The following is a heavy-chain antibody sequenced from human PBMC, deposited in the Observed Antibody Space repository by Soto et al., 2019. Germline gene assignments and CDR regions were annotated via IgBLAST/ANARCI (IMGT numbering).Heavy chain of an antibody. CDR3: ARVGGDYILYYFDY. J-gene: IGHJ4*02. Sequence: SETLSLTCAVYGGSFSGYYWSWIRQPPGKGLEWIGEINHSGSTNYNPSLKSRVTISVDTSKNQFSLKLSSVTAADTAVYYCARVGGDYILYYFDYWGQGTLVTVPQ. CDR2: INHSGST. V-gene: IGHV4-34*01. D-gene: IGHD4-17*01. CDR1: GGSFSGYY.